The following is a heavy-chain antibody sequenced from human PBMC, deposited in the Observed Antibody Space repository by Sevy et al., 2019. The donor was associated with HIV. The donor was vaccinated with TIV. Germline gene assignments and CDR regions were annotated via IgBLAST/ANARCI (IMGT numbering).Heavy chain of an antibody. Sequence: GGSLRLSCAASGFTFSSYDMHWVRQAPGKGLEWVAVIWYDGSNKYYADSVKGRFTIARDNSKNTVYLQMNSLRAEDTAVYYCARGDCSSSSCYTEDAFDIWGQGTMVTVS. CDR2: IWYDGSNK. D-gene: IGHD2-2*02. J-gene: IGHJ3*02. V-gene: IGHV3-33*01. CDR3: ARGDCSSSSCYTEDAFDI. CDR1: GFTFSSYD.